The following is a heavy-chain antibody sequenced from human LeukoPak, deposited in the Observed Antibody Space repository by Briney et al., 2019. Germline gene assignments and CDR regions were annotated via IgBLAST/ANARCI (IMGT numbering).Heavy chain of an antibody. CDR3: ARDWTVTNAY. V-gene: IGHV3-30*04. D-gene: IGHD4-17*01. CDR2: ISYDGSNK. J-gene: IGHJ4*02. CDR1: GFTFSSYA. Sequence: PGGSLRLSCAASGFTFSSYAMHWVRQAPGKGLEWVAVISYDGSNKYYADSVKGRFTISRDNSKNTLYLQMNSLRAEDTAVYYCARDWTVTNAYWGQGTLVTVSS.